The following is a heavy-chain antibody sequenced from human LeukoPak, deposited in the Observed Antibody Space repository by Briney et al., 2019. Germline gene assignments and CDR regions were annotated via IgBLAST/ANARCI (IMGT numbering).Heavy chain of an antibody. V-gene: IGHV4-30-4*01. CDR3: ARDASVNIFSYYGLDV. CDR1: GGSIGSANYY. CDR2: IYYSGST. D-gene: IGHD4-17*01. Sequence: SETLSLTCTVSGGSIGSANYYWSWIRQPPGKGLEWLGHIYYSGSTYYNPSLKSRVAMSLDTSKNQFSLKLSSVTAADTAVYYCARDASVNIFSYYGLDVWGQGTTVTVSS. J-gene: IGHJ6*02.